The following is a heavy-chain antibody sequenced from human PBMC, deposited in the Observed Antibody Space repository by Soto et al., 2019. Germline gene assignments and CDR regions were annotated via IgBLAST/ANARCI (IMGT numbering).Heavy chain of an antibody. CDR2: IYYSGST. Sequence: SETLSLTCTVSGGSISSSSYYWGWIRQPPGKGLEWIGSIYYSGSTYYNPSLKSRVTISVDTSKNQFSLKLSFVTAADTAVYYCARHNGDKYSSSWYDYWGQGTLVTVSS. V-gene: IGHV4-39*01. CDR3: ARHNGDKYSSSWYDY. CDR1: GGSISSSSYY. D-gene: IGHD6-13*01. J-gene: IGHJ4*02.